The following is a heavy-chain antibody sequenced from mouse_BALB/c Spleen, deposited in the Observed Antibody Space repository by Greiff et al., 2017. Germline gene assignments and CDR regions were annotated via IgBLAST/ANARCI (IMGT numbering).Heavy chain of an antibody. V-gene: IGHV1S22*01. CDR2: IYPGSGST. D-gene: IGHD1-1*01. Sequence: LQQPGSELVRPGASVKLSCKASGYTFTSYWMHWVKQRPGQGLEWIGNIYPGSGSTNYDEKFKSKATLTVDTSSSTAYMQLSSLTSEDSAVYYCARGDYGSSQPFDYWGQGTTLTVSS. CDR1: GYTFTSYW. CDR3: ARGDYGSSQPFDY. J-gene: IGHJ2*01.